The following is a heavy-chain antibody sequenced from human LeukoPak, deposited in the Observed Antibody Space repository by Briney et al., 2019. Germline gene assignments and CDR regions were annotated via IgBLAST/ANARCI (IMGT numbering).Heavy chain of an antibody. V-gene: IGHV4-59*01. CDR1: GGSISTYS. CDR2: IYYSGST. Sequence: PSETLSLTCTVSGGSISTYSWTWIRQPPGKGLEWIGNIYYSGSTNYNPSLKSRVTISIDTSKNQFSLKVSSVTAADTAVYYCARARGVQLWSNNFDYWGQGTLVIVSS. D-gene: IGHD5-18*01. CDR3: ARARGVQLWSNNFDY. J-gene: IGHJ4*02.